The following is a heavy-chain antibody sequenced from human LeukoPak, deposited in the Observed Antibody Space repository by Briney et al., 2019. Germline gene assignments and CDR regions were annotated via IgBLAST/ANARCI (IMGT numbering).Heavy chain of an antibody. CDR1: GFTFSSYA. J-gene: IGHJ3*02. Sequence: GGSLRLSCSASGFTFSSYAMHWVRQAPGKGLEYVSVISSNGGSIYYADSVKGRFTISRDDSKNTLYLQMSSLRAEDTAVYFCVKPYSSSWLDAFDIWGQGTMVTVSS. CDR2: ISSNGGSI. CDR3: VKPYSSSWLDAFDI. D-gene: IGHD6-13*01. V-gene: IGHV3-64D*06.